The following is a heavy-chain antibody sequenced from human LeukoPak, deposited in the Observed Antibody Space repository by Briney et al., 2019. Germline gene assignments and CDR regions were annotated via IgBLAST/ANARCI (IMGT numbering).Heavy chain of an antibody. D-gene: IGHD6-13*01. CDR2: IDSDGSST. V-gene: IGHV3-74*01. CDR1: GFTLSSYW. J-gene: IGHJ4*02. Sequence: GGSLRLSCAASGFTLSSYWMHWVRQAPGKGLVWVSRIDSDGSSTSYADSVKGRFTISRDNAKNTLYLQMNSLRAEDTALYYCAKDEAAAGIADIDYWGQGTLVTVSS. CDR3: AKDEAAAGIADIDY.